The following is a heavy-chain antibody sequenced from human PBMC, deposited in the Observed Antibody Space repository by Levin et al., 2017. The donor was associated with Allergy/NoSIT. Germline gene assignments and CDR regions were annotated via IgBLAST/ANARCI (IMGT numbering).Heavy chain of an antibody. CDR3: AKFLSTSYSSSLDH. D-gene: IGHD6-6*01. V-gene: IGHV3-23*01. CDR2: ISSGGART. CDR1: GFTFSNYA. Sequence: ASVKVSCAASGFTFSNYAMSWVRQAPGKGLEWVSTISSGGARTFYADSVRGRFTISRDNSENTLYLQMNSLRAEDTAVYYCAKFLSTSYSSSLDHWGQGALVTVSS. J-gene: IGHJ4*02.